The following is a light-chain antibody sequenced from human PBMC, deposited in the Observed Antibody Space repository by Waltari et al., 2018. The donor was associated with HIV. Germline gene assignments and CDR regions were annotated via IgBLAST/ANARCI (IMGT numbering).Light chain of an antibody. V-gene: IGLV3-21*04. Sequence: SSALTQPPSVSVAPGKTARITCGGENIERKSVHWYQQKPGQAPLLVIYYDTDRPPGIPERFSGSNSGDTATLTISRVGDGDEADYFCQVWDSTSDHVVFGGGTKLTVL. CDR2: YDT. J-gene: IGLJ3*02. CDR3: QVWDSTSDHVV. CDR1: NIERKS.